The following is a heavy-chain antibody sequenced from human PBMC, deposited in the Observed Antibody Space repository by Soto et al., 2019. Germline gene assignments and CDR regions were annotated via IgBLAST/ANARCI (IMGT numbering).Heavy chain of an antibody. Sequence: PSETLSLTCTVSGGPISSGGYYWSWIRQHPGKGLEWIGYIYYSGSTYYNPSLKSRVTISVDTSKNQFSLKLSSVTAADTAVYYCARSGSGSPFDYWGQGTLVTVSS. J-gene: IGHJ4*02. V-gene: IGHV4-31*03. D-gene: IGHD3-10*01. CDR3: ARSGSGSPFDY. CDR2: IYYSGST. CDR1: GGPISSGGYY.